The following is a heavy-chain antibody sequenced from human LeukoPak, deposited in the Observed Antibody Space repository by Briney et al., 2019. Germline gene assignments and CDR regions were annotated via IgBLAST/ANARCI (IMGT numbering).Heavy chain of an antibody. CDR2: IYYSGST. J-gene: IGHJ6*02. Sequence: SETLSLTCTVSGGSISSDYWSWIRQPPGKGLEWIGYIYYSGSTNYNPSLKSRVTISVDTSKNQFSLKLSSVTAADTAVYYCARELEIRSTLHYYYGMDVWGQGTTVTVSS. D-gene: IGHD1-1*01. CDR1: GGSISSDY. CDR3: ARELEIRSTLHYYYGMDV. V-gene: IGHV4-59*12.